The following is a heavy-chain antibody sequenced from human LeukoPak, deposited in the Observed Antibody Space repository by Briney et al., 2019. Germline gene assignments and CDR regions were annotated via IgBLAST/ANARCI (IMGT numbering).Heavy chain of an antibody. Sequence: ASVKVSCKASGYTFTSYGISWVRQALGQGLEWMGWISAYNGNTNYAQKLQGRVTMTTDTSTSTAYMELRSLRSDDTAVYYCARDLAPSVKSYYYGMDVWGQGTTVTVSS. CDR3: ARDLAPSVKSYYYGMDV. CDR1: GYTFTSYG. V-gene: IGHV1-18*01. D-gene: IGHD3-10*01. J-gene: IGHJ6*02. CDR2: ISAYNGNT.